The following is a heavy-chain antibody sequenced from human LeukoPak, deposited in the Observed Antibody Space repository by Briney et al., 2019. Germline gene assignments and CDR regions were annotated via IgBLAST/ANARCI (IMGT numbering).Heavy chain of an antibody. D-gene: IGHD3-10*01. CDR1: GYTVSSNY. CDR2: IYSGGRT. J-gene: IGHJ6*03. V-gene: IGHV3-53*01. Sequence: GGSLRLSCAASGYTVSSNYMRWVRQATGKGLEWVSVIYSGGRTYYADSVKGRFTFSRDNSKNTLYLQMNSLRAEDTAVYYCARVLSGRGSLYSYYYYMDVWGKGTTVTISS. CDR3: ARVLSGRGSLYSYYYYMDV.